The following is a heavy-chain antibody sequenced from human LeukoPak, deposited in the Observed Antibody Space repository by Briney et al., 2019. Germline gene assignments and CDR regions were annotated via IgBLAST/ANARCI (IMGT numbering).Heavy chain of an antibody. V-gene: IGHV1-2*06. D-gene: IGHD3-3*01. J-gene: IGHJ4*02. CDR3: ARDAYDGYYFDY. CDR1: GYTFSGYY. CDR2: INPNSGGT. Sequence: ASVKVSCKASGYTFSGYYMNWVRQAPGQGLEWMGRINPNSGGTNYAQKFQGRVTMTRDTSTSTVYMELSSLRSEDTAVYYCARDAYDGYYFDYWGQGTLVTVSS.